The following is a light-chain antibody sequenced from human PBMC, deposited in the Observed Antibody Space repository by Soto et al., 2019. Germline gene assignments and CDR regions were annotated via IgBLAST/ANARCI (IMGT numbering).Light chain of an antibody. CDR1: SGSVSTSYY. J-gene: IGLJ2*01. CDR2: STN. CDR3: VLYMGSGISNVV. Sequence: HTVVTQEPSFSVSPGGTVTLTCGLSSGSVSTSYYPSWYQQTPGQAPRTLIYSTNTRSSGVPDRFSGSILGNKAALTITGAQADDESDYYCVLYMGSGISNVVFGGGTQLTVL. V-gene: IGLV8-61*01.